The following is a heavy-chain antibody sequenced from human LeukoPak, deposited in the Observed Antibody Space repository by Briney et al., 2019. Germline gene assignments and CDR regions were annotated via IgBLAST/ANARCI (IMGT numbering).Heavy chain of an antibody. CDR3: ARGVIRAVAVLGY. CDR2: INHSGST. CDR1: GGSFSDYY. Sequence: SETLSLTCAVYGGSFSDYYWSWIRQPPGKGLEWIGEINHSGSTNYNPSLRSRVTISVDTSKNQFSLNLRSVTAADTAMYFCARGVIRAVAVLGYWGQGTLVTVSS. V-gene: IGHV4-34*01. D-gene: IGHD6-19*01. J-gene: IGHJ4*02.